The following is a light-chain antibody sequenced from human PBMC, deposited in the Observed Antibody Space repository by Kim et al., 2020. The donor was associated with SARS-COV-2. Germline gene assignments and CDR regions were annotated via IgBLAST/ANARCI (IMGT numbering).Light chain of an antibody. V-gene: IGLV3-21*04. J-gene: IGLJ2*01. CDR1: NIGSQS. CDR2: HDS. CDR3: QVWDNGSDHVV. Sequence: SYELTQPPSASVAPGKTARITCAGSNIGSQSVHWYQQMPGQVPVVVMSHDSDRPSGIPERFSGSKSGNTATLTISRVEAGDEADYYCQVWDNGSDHVVFGGGTQLTVL.